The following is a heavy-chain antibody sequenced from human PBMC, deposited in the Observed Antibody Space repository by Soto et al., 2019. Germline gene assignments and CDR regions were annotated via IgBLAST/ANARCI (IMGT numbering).Heavy chain of an antibody. J-gene: IGHJ6*02. D-gene: IGHD3-3*01. CDR1: GFTFSSYA. V-gene: IGHV3-30-3*01. Sequence: GGSLRLSCASSGFTFSSYAMHCVLHAGVKVLSVVAVISYDGSNKYYADSVKGRFTISRDNSKNTLYLQMNSLRAEDTAVYYCARYDFWSGYTPLVGDNYGMDVWGQGTTVTVSS. CDR2: ISYDGSNK. CDR3: ARYDFWSGYTPLVGDNYGMDV.